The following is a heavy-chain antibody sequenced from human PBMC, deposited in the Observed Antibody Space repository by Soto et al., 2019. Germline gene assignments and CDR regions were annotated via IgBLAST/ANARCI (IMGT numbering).Heavy chain of an antibody. V-gene: IGHV4-34*01. J-gene: IGHJ4*02. D-gene: IGHD3-10*01. CDR3: ASQYGSGSYYTY. CDR2: INHSGST. Sequence: SETLSLTCAVYGGSFSGYYWSWIRQPPGKGLEWIGEINHSGSTNYNPSLKSRVTISVDTSKNQFSLKLSSVTAADTAVYYCASQYGSGSYYTYWGQGALVTVSS. CDR1: GGSFSGYY.